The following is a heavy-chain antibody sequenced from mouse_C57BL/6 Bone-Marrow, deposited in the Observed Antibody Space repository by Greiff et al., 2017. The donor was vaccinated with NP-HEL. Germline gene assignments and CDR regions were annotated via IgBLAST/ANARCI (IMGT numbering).Heavy chain of an antibody. Sequence: DVKLVESGGGLVQPGGSMKLSCAASGFTFSDAWMDWVRQSPEKGLEWVAEIRNKANNHATYYAESVKGRFTISRDDSKSSVYLQMNSLRAEDTGIYYCTFITTVVGDFDYWGQGTTLTVSS. CDR3: TFITTVVGDFDY. J-gene: IGHJ2*01. V-gene: IGHV6-6*01. CDR1: GFTFSDAW. CDR2: IRNKANNHAT. D-gene: IGHD1-1*01.